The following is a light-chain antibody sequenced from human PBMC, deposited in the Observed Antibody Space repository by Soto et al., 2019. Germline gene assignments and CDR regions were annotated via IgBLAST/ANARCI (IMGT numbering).Light chain of an antibody. CDR2: EVA. CDR3: ASYTRADSWV. J-gene: IGLJ3*02. V-gene: IGLV2-14*01. CDR1: SSDVGAYSR. Sequence: QSALTQPASVSGSPGQSISISCTGTSSDVGAYSRVSWYQHHPDRAPKLILYEVANRPSGVSYRFSGSKSANTASLTISGLQAEYEANYYYASYTRADSWVFGGGTKLTVL.